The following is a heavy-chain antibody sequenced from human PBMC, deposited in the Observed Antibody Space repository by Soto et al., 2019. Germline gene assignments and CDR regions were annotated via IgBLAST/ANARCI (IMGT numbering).Heavy chain of an antibody. V-gene: IGHV3-48*03. CDR1: GFTFSSYE. CDR3: ARDGSSIAARPFDY. D-gene: IGHD6-6*01. CDR2: ISSSGSTI. J-gene: IGHJ4*02. Sequence: GGSLRLSCAASGFTFSSYEMNWVRQAPGKGLEWVSYISSSGSTIYYADSVKGRFTISRDNAKNSLYLQMNSLRAEDTAVYYCARDGSSIAARPFDYWGQGTLVTVSS.